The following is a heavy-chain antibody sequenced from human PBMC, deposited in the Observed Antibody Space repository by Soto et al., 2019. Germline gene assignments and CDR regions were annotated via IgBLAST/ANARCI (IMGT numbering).Heavy chain of an antibody. CDR3: ARGQRFSDWFDP. J-gene: IGHJ5*02. Sequence: SETLSLTCSVSGGTIGGYYWTWIRQPAGKGLEWIGRIYSSGNTKYNPSLQSRVTMSLDTSNNQFSLRLTSVTAADTAVYYCARGQRFSDWFDPWGQGTLVTVSS. CDR1: GGTIGGYY. D-gene: IGHD3-3*01. CDR2: IYSSGNT. V-gene: IGHV4-4*07.